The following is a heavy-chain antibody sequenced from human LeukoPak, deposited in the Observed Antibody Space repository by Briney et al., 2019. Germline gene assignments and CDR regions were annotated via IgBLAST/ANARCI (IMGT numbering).Heavy chain of an antibody. V-gene: IGHV3-30*02. D-gene: IGHD2-21*01. CDR1: GFTFGSYG. CDR2: MRYDGTNK. Sequence: GGSLRLSCAASGFTFGSYGIHWVRQAPGKGLEWVAFMRYDGTNKYYADSVKGRFTISRENSKNTLYLQMNSLRAEDTAVYYCAKEQGNCGGYGHSYFDYWGQGTLVTVSS. J-gene: IGHJ4*02. CDR3: AKEQGNCGGYGHSYFDY.